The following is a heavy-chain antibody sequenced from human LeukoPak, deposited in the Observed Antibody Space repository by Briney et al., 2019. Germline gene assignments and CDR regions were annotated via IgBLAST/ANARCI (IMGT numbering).Heavy chain of an antibody. CDR2: IYYSGST. CDR1: GGSISSGGYY. J-gene: IGHJ4*02. Sequence: SQTLSLTCTXSGGSISSGGYYWSWVRQHPGKGLEWIGYIYYSGSTYYNPSLKSRVTISVDTSKNQFSLKLSSVTAADTAVYYCARAGEQWLGPVDYWGQGTLVTVSS. D-gene: IGHD6-19*01. CDR3: ARAGEQWLGPVDY. V-gene: IGHV4-31*03.